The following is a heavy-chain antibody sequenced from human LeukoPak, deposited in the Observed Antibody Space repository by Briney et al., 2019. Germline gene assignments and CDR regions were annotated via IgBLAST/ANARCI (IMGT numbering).Heavy chain of an antibody. V-gene: IGHV3-30*18. J-gene: IGHJ4*02. Sequence: GGSLRLSCVASGFAFRNYGMHWVRQAPGKGLEWVAVISYDGINTHYADSVKGRFTISKDNSKNTLYLQLNTLRPEDTAMYYCANDDARGFGEPSPYDYWGQGTRAIVSS. CDR1: GFAFRNYG. D-gene: IGHD3-10*01. CDR2: ISYDGINT. CDR3: ANDDARGFGEPSPYDY.